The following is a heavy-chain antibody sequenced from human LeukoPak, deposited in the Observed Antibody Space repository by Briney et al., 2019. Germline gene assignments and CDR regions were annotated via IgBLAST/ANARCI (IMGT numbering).Heavy chain of an antibody. CDR3: ARGYYYDSSGYYWDY. D-gene: IGHD3-22*01. J-gene: IGHJ4*02. V-gene: IGHV1-2*02. CDR2: INPNSGGT. CDR1: GYTFTGYY. Sequence: ASVKVSCKASGYTFTGYYMHWVRQAPGQGLEWMGWINPNSGGTNYAQKFQGRVTMTRDTSISTAYMELSRLRSDDTAVYYCARGYYYDSSGYYWDYWSQGTLVTVSS.